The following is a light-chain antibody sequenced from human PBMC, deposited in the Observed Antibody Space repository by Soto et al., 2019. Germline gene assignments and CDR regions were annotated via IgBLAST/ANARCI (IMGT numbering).Light chain of an antibody. CDR2: GAS. CDR3: QHYTLYSAP. Sequence: RLTQSPSSLSASVGDTVTISCLASQDISTYLAWYQHKPGKAPTLLIFGASSLHNGVPPRFAGSGSGSEFTLTINRLQPDDFATYYCQHYTLYSAPFGQGTRV. J-gene: IGKJ5*01. CDR1: QDISTY. V-gene: IGKV1-5*01.